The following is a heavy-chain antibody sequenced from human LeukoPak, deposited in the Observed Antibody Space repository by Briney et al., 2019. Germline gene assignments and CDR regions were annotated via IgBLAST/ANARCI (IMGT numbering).Heavy chain of an antibody. CDR3: TRHPDFYYDSSGPEYYFDY. V-gene: IGHV3-73*01. J-gene: IGHJ4*02. D-gene: IGHD3-22*01. CDR2: IRSKANSYAT. Sequence: GGSLRLSCAASGFTFSGSAMHWVRQASGKGLEWVGRIRSKANSYATAYAASVKGRFTISGDDSKNTAYLQMNSLKTEDTAVYYCTRHPDFYYDSSGPEYYFDYWGQGTLVTVSS. CDR1: GFTFSGSA.